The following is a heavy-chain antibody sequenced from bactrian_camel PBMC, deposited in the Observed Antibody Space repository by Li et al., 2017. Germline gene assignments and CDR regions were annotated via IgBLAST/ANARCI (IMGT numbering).Heavy chain of an antibody. CDR1: GYIYNIGC. D-gene: IGHD5*01. CDR2: IHLLPGGIP. J-gene: IGHJ6*01. CDR3: AAARTLTDWAQSRGY. V-gene: IGHV3S53*01. Sequence: HVQLVESGGGSVQAGGSLRLSCAASGYIYNIGCMGWFRQAPGKEREPVAGIHLLPGGIPQYADSVKGRFTISQDNAKNTVYLQMHNLKLEDTAMYYCAAARTLTDWAQSRGYWGQGTQVTVS.